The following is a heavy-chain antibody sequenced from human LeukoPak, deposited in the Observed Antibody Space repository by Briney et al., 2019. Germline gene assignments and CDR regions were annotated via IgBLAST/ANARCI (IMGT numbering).Heavy chain of an antibody. CDR3: ARGLGQQLVEEGWFDP. V-gene: IGHV4-59*01. CDR2: IYYSGST. D-gene: IGHD6-13*01. Sequence: PSETLSLTCTVSGGSISSYYWSWIRQPPGKGLEWIGYIYYSGSTNYNPSLKSRVAISVDTSKNQFSLKLSSVTAADTAVYYCARGLGQQLVEEGWFDPWGQGTLVTVSS. J-gene: IGHJ5*02. CDR1: GGSISSYY.